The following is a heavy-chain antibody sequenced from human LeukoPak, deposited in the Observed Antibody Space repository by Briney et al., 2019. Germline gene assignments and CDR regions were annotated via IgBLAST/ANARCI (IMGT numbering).Heavy chain of an antibody. Sequence: TLSLTCTVSGGSISSGGYYWSWIRQHPGKGLEWIGYIYYSGSTYYNPSLKSRVTISVDTSKNQFSLKLSSVTAADTAVYYCAARYNTLKYYFDYWGQGTLVTVSS. CDR2: IYYSGST. D-gene: IGHD5-24*01. CDR1: GGSISSGGYY. V-gene: IGHV4-31*03. J-gene: IGHJ4*02. CDR3: AARYNTLKYYFDY.